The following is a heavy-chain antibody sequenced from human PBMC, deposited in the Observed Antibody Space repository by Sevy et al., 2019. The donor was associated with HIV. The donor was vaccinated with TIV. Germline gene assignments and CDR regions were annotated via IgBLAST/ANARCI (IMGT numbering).Heavy chain of an antibody. CDR2: INHSGST. J-gene: IGHJ5*02. CDR1: GGSFSGYY. D-gene: IGHD2-2*01. CDR3: ARSPPVVVVPGAPSWFDP. V-gene: IGHV4-34*01. Sequence: SETLSLTCAVHGGSFSGYYWSWIRQPPGKGLEWIGEINHSGSTNYNPSLKSRVTISVDTSKKQFSLKLSSVTAADTAGYYCARSPPVVVVPGAPSWFDPWGQGTMVTVSS.